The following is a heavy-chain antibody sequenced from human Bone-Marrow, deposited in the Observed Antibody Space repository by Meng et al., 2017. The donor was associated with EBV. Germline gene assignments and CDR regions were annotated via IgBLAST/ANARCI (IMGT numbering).Heavy chain of an antibody. CDR2: IFYGGST. Sequence: VQRQGAGPRLGKPSGTLSFTCVVSGGSIRSSNWWSWVRQPPGKGLEWIGEIFYGGSTNYNPSLESRVTISVDKSKNQFSLKLSSVTAADTAVYYCAAGFRELVRSRDYWGQGTLVTVSS. D-gene: IGHD3-10*01. CDR1: GGSIRSSNW. CDR3: AAGFRELVRSRDY. V-gene: IGHV4-4*02. J-gene: IGHJ4*02.